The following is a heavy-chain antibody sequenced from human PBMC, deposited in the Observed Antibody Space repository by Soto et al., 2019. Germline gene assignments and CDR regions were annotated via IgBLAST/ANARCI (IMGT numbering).Heavy chain of an antibody. CDR2: VSGSGSST. Sequence: EVQLLESGGGLVQPGGSLRLSCAVSGFTFSNYAMNWVRQAPGKGLEWVSVVSGSGSSTYYADSVKGRFTISRDNSKNTLYLQKNSLRVEDTAVYYCARRSPSWAFDIWGQGTMVTVSS. J-gene: IGHJ3*02. CDR1: GFTFSNYA. CDR3: ARRSPSWAFDI. D-gene: IGHD2-15*01. V-gene: IGHV3-23*01.